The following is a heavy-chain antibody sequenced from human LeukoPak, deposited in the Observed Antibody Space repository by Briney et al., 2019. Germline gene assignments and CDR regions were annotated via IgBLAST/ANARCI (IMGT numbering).Heavy chain of an antibody. D-gene: IGHD3-16*01. CDR1: GGSFSGYY. CDR3: ARGQKWGRSWFDP. V-gene: IGHV4-34*01. CDR2: INHSGST. J-gene: IGHJ5*02. Sequence: SETLSLTCAVYGGSFSGYYWSWSRQPPGKGLEWIGEINHSGSTNYNPSLKSRVTISVDTSKNQFSLKLSSVTAADTAVYYCARGQKWGRSWFDPWGQGTLVTVSS.